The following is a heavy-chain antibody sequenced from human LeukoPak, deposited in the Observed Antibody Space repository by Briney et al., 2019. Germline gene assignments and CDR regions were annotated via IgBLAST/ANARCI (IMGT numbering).Heavy chain of an antibody. Sequence: PGGSLRLSCAASGITFSNFGMHWVRQAPGKGLEWVAVISDDGRKQYYADSLKGRFTISRDNAKNTLYLQMNSLRAEDTAVYYCAREPGSSGWYYFDYWGQGTLVTVSS. CDR3: AREPGSSGWYYFDY. CDR1: GITFSNFG. J-gene: IGHJ4*02. CDR2: ISDDGRKQ. D-gene: IGHD6-19*01. V-gene: IGHV3-30*03.